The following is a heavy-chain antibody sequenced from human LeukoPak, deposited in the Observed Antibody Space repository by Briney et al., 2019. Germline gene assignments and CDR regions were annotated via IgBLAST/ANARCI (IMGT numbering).Heavy chain of an antibody. J-gene: IGHJ5*02. V-gene: IGHV3-23*01. CDR1: GFTFSNYG. Sequence: GGTLRLSCAASGFTFSNYGMSWVRQAPGKGLGWVSAISGSGGSTYYADSVKGRFTISRDNSKNTLYLQMNSLRAEDTAVYYCAKDRSPQYSSSWYDWFDPWGQGTLVTVSS. D-gene: IGHD6-13*01. CDR2: ISGSGGST. CDR3: AKDRSPQYSSSWYDWFDP.